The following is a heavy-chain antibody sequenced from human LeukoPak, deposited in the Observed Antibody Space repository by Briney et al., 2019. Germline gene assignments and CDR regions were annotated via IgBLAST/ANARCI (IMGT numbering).Heavy chain of an antibody. J-gene: IGHJ4*02. CDR3: ARDRRGYSGNYFDY. D-gene: IGHD5-12*01. CDR1: GFTFSSYS. V-gene: IGHV3-21*01. Sequence: GGSLRLSCAASGFTFSSYSMNWVRQAPGKGLEWVSSISSSSSYIYYADSVKGRFTISGDNAKNSLYLQMNSLRAEDTAVYYCARDRRGYSGNYFDYWGQGTLVTVSS. CDR2: ISSSSSYI.